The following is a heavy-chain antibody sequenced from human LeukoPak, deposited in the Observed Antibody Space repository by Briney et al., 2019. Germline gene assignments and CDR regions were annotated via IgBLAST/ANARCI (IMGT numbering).Heavy chain of an antibody. CDR1: GGSFSGYY. D-gene: IGHD3-10*01. CDR3: ARHQTKTVLWFGELLSYYYYYMDV. CDR2: INHSGST. V-gene: IGHV4-34*01. Sequence: SETLSLTCAVYGGSFSGYYWSWIRQPPGKGLEWIGEINHSGSTNYNPSLKSRVTISVDTSKNQFSLKLSSVAAADTAVYYCARHQTKTVLWFGELLSYYYYYMDVWGKGTTVTISS. J-gene: IGHJ6*03.